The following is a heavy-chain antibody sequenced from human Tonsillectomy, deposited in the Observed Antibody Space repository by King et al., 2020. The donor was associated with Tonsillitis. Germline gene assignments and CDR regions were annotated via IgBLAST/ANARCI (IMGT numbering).Heavy chain of an antibody. J-gene: IGHJ3*01. CDR2: ISDDGTNK. Sequence: VQLVESGGGVLQPGGSLRLSCAASGFTFSNYAIHWVRQAPGKGLEWVAVISDDGTNKFYGDSVKGRFTISRDDSKNTLYLQMNNLRPEDTAVYYCAGDLFPAVVYVFAFWGQGTMVTVSS. CDR3: AGDLFPAVVYVFAF. CDR1: GFTFSNYA. D-gene: IGHD6-13*01. V-gene: IGHV3-30*04.